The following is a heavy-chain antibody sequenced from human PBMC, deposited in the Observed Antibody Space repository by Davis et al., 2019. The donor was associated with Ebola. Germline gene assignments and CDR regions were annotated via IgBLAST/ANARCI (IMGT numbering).Heavy chain of an antibody. CDR1: GFTFDDYA. D-gene: IGHD3-9*01. Sequence: SLKISCAASGFTFDDYAMHWVRQAPGKGLEWVSGFSWNRSYIGYADSVKGRFTISRDNSKNTLYLQMSSLRAEDTAVYYCVEGYYDILTGLMDVWGKGTTVTVSS. J-gene: IGHJ6*03. CDR3: VEGYYDILTGLMDV. V-gene: IGHV3-9*01. CDR2: FSWNRSYI.